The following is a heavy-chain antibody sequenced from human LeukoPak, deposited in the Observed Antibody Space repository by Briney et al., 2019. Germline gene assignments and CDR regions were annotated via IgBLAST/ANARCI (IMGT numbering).Heavy chain of an antibody. CDR3: ARDLGVCRTTSCYFDF. V-gene: IGHV1-2*02. D-gene: IGHD2-2*01. CDR1: GYIFTGYF. Sequence: ASVKVSCKTSGYIFTGYFLQWVRQAPGQGLEWMGWISPDNGGTHYAQKFQGRATMTRDTSISTVYMELSRLRSDDTAVYYCARDLGVCRTTSCYFDFWGQGTLVTVSS. J-gene: IGHJ4*02. CDR2: ISPDNGGT.